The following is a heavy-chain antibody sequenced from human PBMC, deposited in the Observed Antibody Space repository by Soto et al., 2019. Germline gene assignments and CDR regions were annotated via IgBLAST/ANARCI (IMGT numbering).Heavy chain of an antibody. CDR1: GFTFSSHA. CDR2: ISGSGGST. D-gene: IGHD5-18*01. Sequence: GGSLRLASSASGFTFSSHAMSWVRQAPGKGLEWVSAISGSGGSTYYADSVKGRFTISRDNSKNTLYLQMNSLRAEDTAVYYCAKDSNPTCIQLWNPFDYWGQGTLVTVSS. CDR3: AKDSNPTCIQLWNPFDY. J-gene: IGHJ4*02. V-gene: IGHV3-23*01.